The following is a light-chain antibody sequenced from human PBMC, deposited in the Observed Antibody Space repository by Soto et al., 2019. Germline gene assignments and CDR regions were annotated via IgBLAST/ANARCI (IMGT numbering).Light chain of an antibody. CDR1: SSNIGGNS. V-gene: IGLV1-51*01. Sequence: QSVLTQPPSVSAAPGQKVTISCSGSSSNIGGNSVSWYQQLPGTAPKLLIYDDNKRPSGIPDRFSGSKSGTSATLGITGFQTGDEADYHCGTWDTSLSVCYVFGTGTKVTVL. J-gene: IGLJ1*01. CDR3: GTWDTSLSVCYV. CDR2: DDN.